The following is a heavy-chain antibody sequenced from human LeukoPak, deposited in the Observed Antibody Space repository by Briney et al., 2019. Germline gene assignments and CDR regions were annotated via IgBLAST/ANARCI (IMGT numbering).Heavy chain of an antibody. D-gene: IGHD3-9*01. CDR2: ISSSSGII. Sequence: GGSLRLSCAASGFTFSNYNMNWVRQAPGKGLEWVSYISSSSGIIYYADSVKGRFTISRDNAKNSLSLQMNSLRAEDTAVYYCARSLILTGYCLDYWGQGTLVTVSS. V-gene: IGHV3-48*01. CDR3: ARSLILTGYCLDY. J-gene: IGHJ4*02. CDR1: GFTFSNYN.